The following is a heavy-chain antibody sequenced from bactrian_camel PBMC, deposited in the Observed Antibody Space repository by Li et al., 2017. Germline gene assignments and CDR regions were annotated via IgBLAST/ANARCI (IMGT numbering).Heavy chain of an antibody. CDR2: IDRPGIT. D-gene: IGHD1*01. J-gene: IGHJ4*01. Sequence: VESGGGSVEAGGSLRLSCAVSGYTDSSYYMAWFRQAPGKEREGVAAIDRPGITVYADSVKGRFTISKDNAKKTLDLQMYNLKSEDTAMYSCAYDPRCISPTGGAWYYDTWGQGTQVTVS. CDR1: GYTDSSYY. CDR3: AYDPRCISPTGGAWYYDT. V-gene: IGHV3S55*01.